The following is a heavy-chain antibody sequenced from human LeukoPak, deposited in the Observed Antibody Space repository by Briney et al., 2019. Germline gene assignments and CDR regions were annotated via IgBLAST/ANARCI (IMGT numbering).Heavy chain of an antibody. CDR3: ATSYDFWSGYYAY. CDR1: GFTFSSYA. J-gene: IGHJ4*02. D-gene: IGHD3-3*01. Sequence: GGSLRLSCAASGFTFSSYAMSWVRQAPGKGLEWVSAISGSGGSTYYADSVKGRFTISRGNSKNTLYLQMNSLRAEDTAVYYCATSYDFWSGYYAYWGQGTLVTVSS. V-gene: IGHV3-23*01. CDR2: ISGSGGST.